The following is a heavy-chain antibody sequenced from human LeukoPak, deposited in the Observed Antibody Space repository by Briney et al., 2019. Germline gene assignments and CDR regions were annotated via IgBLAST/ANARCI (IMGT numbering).Heavy chain of an antibody. Sequence: GGSLRLSCAASGFTFSNYVMNWVRQAPGKGLEWVSGISGNGGSTYYADSVKGRFTPSRDNSKNTLDLQMSSLRAEDTAVYYCAKALGYYDSSGYLNFDSWGQGTLVTVSS. CDR3: AKALGYYDSSGYLNFDS. V-gene: IGHV3-23*01. CDR1: GFTFSNYV. J-gene: IGHJ4*02. D-gene: IGHD3-22*01. CDR2: ISGNGGST.